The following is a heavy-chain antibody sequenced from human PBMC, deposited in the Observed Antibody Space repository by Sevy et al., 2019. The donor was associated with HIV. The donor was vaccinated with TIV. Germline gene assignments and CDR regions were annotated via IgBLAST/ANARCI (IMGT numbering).Heavy chain of an antibody. Sequence: GGSLRLSCAASGFIFSNYPMSWVRHSPGMGLEWVSDISAGGTTTYYADSVEGRFTISRDNSKNTVSLQMNSLGAEDTAIYYCAKRYCSTITCYDDDFWNPYYFYGLDVWGQGISVTVSS. CDR3: AKRYCSTITCYDDDFWNPYYFYGLDV. D-gene: IGHD2-2*01. V-gene: IGHV3-23*01. CDR1: GFIFSNYP. J-gene: IGHJ6*02. CDR2: ISAGGTTT.